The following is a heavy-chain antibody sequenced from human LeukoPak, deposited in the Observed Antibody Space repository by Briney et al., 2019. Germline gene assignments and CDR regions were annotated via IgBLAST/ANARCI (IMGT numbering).Heavy chain of an antibody. V-gene: IGHV4-31*03. CDR1: GSSVSSDEYY. CDR3: ARVKVLRFLEWFLDS. CDR2: VYYSGSS. D-gene: IGHD3-3*01. Sequence: SQTLSLTCTVSGSSVSSDEYYWSWVRQYPGKGLEWIGYVYYSGSSYYIPSLESRVTMSVEVSKNQFSLELRSVTAADTAVYYCARVKVLRFLEWFLDSWGQGALVTVSS. J-gene: IGHJ4*02.